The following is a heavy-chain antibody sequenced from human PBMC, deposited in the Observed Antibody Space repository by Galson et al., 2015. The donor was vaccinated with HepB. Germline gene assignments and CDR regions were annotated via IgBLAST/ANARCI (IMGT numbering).Heavy chain of an antibody. J-gene: IGHJ4*02. D-gene: IGHD3-22*01. CDR3: ARDDSRVSSGYGMNFDY. CDR2: INAGNGNT. Sequence: QSGAEVKKPGESLKISCKASGYTFTSYAMHWVRQAPGQRLEWMGWINAGNGNTKYSQKFQGRVTITRDTSASTAYMELSSLRSEDTAVYYCARDDSRVSSGYGMNFDYWGQGTLVTVSS. CDR1: GYTFTSYA. V-gene: IGHV1-3*01.